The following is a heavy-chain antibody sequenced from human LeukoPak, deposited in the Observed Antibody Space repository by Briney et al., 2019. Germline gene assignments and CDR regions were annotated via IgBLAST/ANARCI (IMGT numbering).Heavy chain of an antibody. J-gene: IGHJ3*02. CDR3: ARDPDYGGSPGAFDI. V-gene: IGHV1-46*01. Sequence: ASVKVSCKASGYIFTSYYMHWVRQAPGQGLEWVGIINPSGGSTSYAQKFQGRVTMTRDTSPSTVYMELSSLRSEDTAVYYCARDPDYGGSPGAFDIWGQGTMVTVSS. D-gene: IGHD4-23*01. CDR1: GYIFTSYY. CDR2: INPSGGST.